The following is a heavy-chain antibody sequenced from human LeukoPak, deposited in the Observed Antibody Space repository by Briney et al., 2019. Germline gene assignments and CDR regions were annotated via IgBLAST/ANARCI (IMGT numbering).Heavy chain of an antibody. J-gene: IGHJ5*02. V-gene: IGHV3-23*01. Sequence: GGSLRLSCAASGFSFSSYAMSWVRQAPGKGLEWVSAISGSGGSTYYADSVKGRFTISRDNSKNTLYLQMNSLRAEDTAVYYCAKDEYSSSPNWFDPWGQGTLVTVSP. CDR2: ISGSGGST. D-gene: IGHD6-6*01. CDR1: GFSFSSYA. CDR3: AKDEYSSSPNWFDP.